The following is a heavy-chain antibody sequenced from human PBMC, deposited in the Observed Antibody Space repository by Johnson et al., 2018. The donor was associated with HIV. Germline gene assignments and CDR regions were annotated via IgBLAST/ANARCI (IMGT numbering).Heavy chain of an antibody. J-gene: IGHJ3*02. V-gene: IGHV3-74*01. Sequence: EQLVESGGGLVQPGGSLRLSCAASGFTFSSYWMHWVRQAPGKGLVWVSRINSDGSSTSYADSVKGRFTISRDNAKNTLYLQMNRLRAEDTAVYYCARVYSNYEGASASYPFEIWGQGTMVTVSS. CDR2: INSDGSST. CDR3: ARVYSNYEGASASYPFEI. CDR1: GFTFSSYW. D-gene: IGHD4-11*01.